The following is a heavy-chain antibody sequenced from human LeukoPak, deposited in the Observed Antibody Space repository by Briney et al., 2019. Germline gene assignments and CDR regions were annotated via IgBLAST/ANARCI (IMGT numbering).Heavy chain of an antibody. Sequence: ASVKVSCKASGYTFTSYAMHWVRQAPGQRLEWMGWINAGNGNTKYSQKFQGRVTITRDTSASTAYMDLSSLRSEDTAVYYCARDRHNDILTGYVDYWGQGTLVTVPS. J-gene: IGHJ4*02. CDR2: INAGNGNT. V-gene: IGHV1-3*01. CDR3: ARDRHNDILTGYVDY. CDR1: GYTFTSYA. D-gene: IGHD3-9*01.